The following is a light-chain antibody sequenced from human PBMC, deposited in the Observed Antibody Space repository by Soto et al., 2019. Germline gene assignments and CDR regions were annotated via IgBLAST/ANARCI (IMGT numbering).Light chain of an antibody. Sequence: EIVLTQSPGTLSLSPGERATLSCRASQRVSSSYLAWYKQKPGQAPRQLIYGASSRATGIPDRFSGSGSGTDFTLTITRLEPEDFAVYYCQHYRTSFGGGTRVEIK. CDR1: QRVSSSY. V-gene: IGKV3-20*01. J-gene: IGKJ4*01. CDR2: GAS. CDR3: QHYRTS.